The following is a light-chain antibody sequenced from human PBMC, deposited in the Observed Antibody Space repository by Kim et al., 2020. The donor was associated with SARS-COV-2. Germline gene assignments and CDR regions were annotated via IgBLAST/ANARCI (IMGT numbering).Light chain of an antibody. J-gene: IGLJ1*01. CDR3: QAWDSRLGV. CDR1: KLGDKY. Sequence: SVSAGQTASITCSGDKLGDKYSCWYQQKPGQSPLLVIYQDSKRPSGIPERFSGSNSGNTATLTISGTQAMDEADYYCQAWDSRLGVFGSGTKVTVL. CDR2: QDS. V-gene: IGLV3-1*01.